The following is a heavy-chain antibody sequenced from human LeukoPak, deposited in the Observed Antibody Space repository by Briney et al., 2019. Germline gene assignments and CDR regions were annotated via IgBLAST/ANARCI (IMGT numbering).Heavy chain of an antibody. CDR3: ATDAAAGTEGWFDP. CDR1: GYTLTELS. CDR2: FDPEDGET. J-gene: IGHJ5*02. D-gene: IGHD6-13*01. V-gene: IGHV1-24*01. Sequence: ASVKVSCKVSGYTLTELSMHWVRQAPGKGLEWMGGFDPEDGETIYAQKFQGRVTMTEDTSTDTAYMELSSLRSEDTAVYYCATDAAAGTEGWFDPWGQGTLVTVSS.